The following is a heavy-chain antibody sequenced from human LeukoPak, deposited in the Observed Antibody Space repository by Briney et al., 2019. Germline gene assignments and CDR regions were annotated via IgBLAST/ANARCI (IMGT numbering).Heavy chain of an antibody. J-gene: IGHJ4*02. Sequence: ASVKISCKASGYTFTDYYMHWVQQAPGKGLEWMGRVDPEDGETIYAEKFQGRVTITADPSTDTAYMELSSLRSEDTAVYYCATRYSGSYYLDYWGQGTLVTVSS. CDR1: GYTFTDYY. V-gene: IGHV1-69-2*01. CDR3: ATRYSGSYYLDY. CDR2: VDPEDGET. D-gene: IGHD1-26*01.